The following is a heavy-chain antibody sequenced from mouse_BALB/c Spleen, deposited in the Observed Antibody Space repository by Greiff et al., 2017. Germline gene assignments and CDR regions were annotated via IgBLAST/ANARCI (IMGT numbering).Heavy chain of an antibody. D-gene: IGHD2-10*01. CDR3: ARPYYGNPAWFAC. V-gene: IGHV5-17*02. Sequence: EVKLMESGGGLVQPGGSRKLSCAASGFTFSSFGMHWVRQAPEKGLEWVAYISSGSSTIYYADTVKGRFTISRDNPKNTLFLQMTSLRSEDTAMYYCARPYYGNPAWFACWGQGTLVTVSA. CDR2: ISSGSSTI. CDR1: GFTFSSFG. J-gene: IGHJ3*01.